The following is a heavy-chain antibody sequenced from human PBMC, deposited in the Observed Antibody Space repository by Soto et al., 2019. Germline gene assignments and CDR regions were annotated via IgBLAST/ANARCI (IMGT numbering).Heavy chain of an antibody. Sequence: GASVKVSCKASGYTFTSYYMHWVRQAPGQGLEWMGIINPSGGSTSYAQKFQGRVTMTRDTSTSTVYMELSSLRSEDTAVYYCARVSSSSSSRFNGMDVWGQGTTVTVSS. D-gene: IGHD6-6*01. CDR2: INPSGGST. V-gene: IGHV1-46*01. J-gene: IGHJ6*02. CDR1: GYTFTSYY. CDR3: ARVSSSSSSRFNGMDV.